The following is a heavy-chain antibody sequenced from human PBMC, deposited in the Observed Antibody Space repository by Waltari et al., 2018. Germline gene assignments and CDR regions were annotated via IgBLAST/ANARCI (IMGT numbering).Heavy chain of an antibody. CDR1: GFTFSSYS. J-gene: IGHJ4*02. Sequence: EVQLVESGGGLVKPGGSLRLSCAASGFTFSSYSMNWVRQAPGKGLEWVSSISSSSSYIYYADSVKGRFTISRDNAKNSLYLQMNSLRAEDTAVYYCARLSWFGEVGFDYWGQGTLVTVSS. CDR2: ISSSSSYI. V-gene: IGHV3-21*04. D-gene: IGHD3-10*01. CDR3: ARLSWFGEVGFDY.